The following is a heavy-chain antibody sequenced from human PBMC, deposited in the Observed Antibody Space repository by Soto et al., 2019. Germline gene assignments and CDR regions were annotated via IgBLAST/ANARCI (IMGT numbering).Heavy chain of an antibody. J-gene: IGHJ4*02. D-gene: IGHD2-15*01. V-gene: IGHV3-23*01. CDR2: ITGSSRTI. Sequence: GGSLRLSCEASGFSFDTFGMSWVRQAPGKGLEWVSMITGSSRTIYYADSVNGRFTVSRDNSKDTLYLQLNSLKVEDTAVYHCVKGGWLDDWGQGTQVTVSS. CDR1: GFSFDTFG. CDR3: VKGGWLDD.